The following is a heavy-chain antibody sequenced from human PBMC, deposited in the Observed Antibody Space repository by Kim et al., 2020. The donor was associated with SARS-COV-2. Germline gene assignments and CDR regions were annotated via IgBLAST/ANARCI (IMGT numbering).Heavy chain of an antibody. D-gene: IGHD3-16*01. CDR2: SYT. V-gene: IGHV3-11*06. Sequence: SYTNYADSVKGRFTISRDNAKNSLYLQMNSLRAEDTAVYYCARVLGRDDYWGQGTLVTVSS. CDR3: ARVLGRDDY. J-gene: IGHJ4*02.